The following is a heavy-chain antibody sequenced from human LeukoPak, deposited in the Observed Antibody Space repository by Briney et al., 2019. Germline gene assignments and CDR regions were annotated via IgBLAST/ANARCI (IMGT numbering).Heavy chain of an antibody. CDR3: ARHEGEALQGSHNFWFDP. Sequence: SETLSLTCAVYGGSFSGYYWSWIRQPPGKGLEWIGEINHSGSTNYNPSLKSRVTISVDTSKNQFSLKLSSVTAADTAVYYCARHEGEALQGSHNFWFDPWGQGTLVTVSS. D-gene: IGHD3-16*01. CDR1: GGSFSGYY. J-gene: IGHJ5*02. CDR2: INHSGST. V-gene: IGHV4-34*01.